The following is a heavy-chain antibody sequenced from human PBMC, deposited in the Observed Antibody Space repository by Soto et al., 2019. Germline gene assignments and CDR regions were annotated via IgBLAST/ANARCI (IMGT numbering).Heavy chain of an antibody. CDR2: IWFDGSNK. Sequence: QVQLVESGGGVVQPGRSLRLSCAASGFTFSSYGMHWVRQAPGKGLEWVAVIWFDGSNKYYADSVKGRFTISRDNSKNTLYILMISLRAEDTAVYYCARATIGYCSSASCYRFALPYGMEVLGQGTTVTVSS. V-gene: IGHV3-33*01. CDR1: GFTFSSYG. D-gene: IGHD2-2*01. J-gene: IGHJ6*02. CDR3: ARATIGYCSSASCYRFALPYGMEV.